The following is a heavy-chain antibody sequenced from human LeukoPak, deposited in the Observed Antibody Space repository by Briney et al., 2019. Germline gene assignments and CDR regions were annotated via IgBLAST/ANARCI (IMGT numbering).Heavy chain of an antibody. D-gene: IGHD3-10*01. CDR2: ISYDGSNK. Sequence: PGGSLRLSCAASGFTFSSYAMHWVRQAPGKGLEWVAVISYDGSNKYYADTVKGRFTISRDNSKNTLYLQMNSLRAEDTAVYYCARDRREFVDSGAFDIWRQGTMVTVSS. V-gene: IGHV3-30-3*01. CDR3: ARDRREFVDSGAFDI. CDR1: GFTFSSYA. J-gene: IGHJ3*02.